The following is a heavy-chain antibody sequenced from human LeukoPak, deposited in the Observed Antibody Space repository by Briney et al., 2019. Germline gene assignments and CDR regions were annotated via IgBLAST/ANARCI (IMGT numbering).Heavy chain of an antibody. CDR1: GYTFTSYG. CDR2: ISAYNGNT. J-gene: IGHJ5*02. Sequence: ASVKVSCKASGYTFTSYGISWVRQAPGQGLEWMGWISAYNGNTNYAQKLQGRVTMTIDTSTSTAYMELRSLRSDDTAVYYCAREGYSSGGGGHWFDPWGQGTLVTVSS. D-gene: IGHD6-19*01. V-gene: IGHV1-18*01. CDR3: AREGYSSGGGGHWFDP.